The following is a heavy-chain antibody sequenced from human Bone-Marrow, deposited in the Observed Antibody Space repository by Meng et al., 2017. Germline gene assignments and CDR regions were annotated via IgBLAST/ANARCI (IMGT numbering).Heavy chain of an antibody. D-gene: IGHD3-3*01. V-gene: IGHV1-2*02. CDR3: ARDWGGQGVLRFVVGNY. Sequence: ASVKVSCKASGYTFTSYYMHWVRQAPGQGLEWMGGIIPIFGTANYAQKFQGRVTMTRDTSISTAYMELSRLRSDDTAVYYCARDWGGQGVLRFVVGNYWGQGTLVTVSS. CDR1: GYTFTSYY. CDR2: IIPIFGTA. J-gene: IGHJ4*02.